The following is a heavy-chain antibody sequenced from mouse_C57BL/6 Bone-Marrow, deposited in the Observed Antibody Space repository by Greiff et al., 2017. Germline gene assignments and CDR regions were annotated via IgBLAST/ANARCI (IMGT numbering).Heavy chain of an antibody. CDR3: ARSYDYDDYTMDF. D-gene: IGHD2-4*01. CDR1: GYTFTNYW. J-gene: IGHJ4*01. V-gene: IGHV1-64*01. Sequence: QVQLQQPGAELVKPGASVKLSCKASGYTFTNYWMHWVKQRPGQGLEWIGMMHPNGGSPDYNEKFKSEATLSVDKSSRTAYMELSSLTSEDSAVYYWARSYDYDDYTMDFWGQGNSVTVTS. CDR2: MHPNGGSP.